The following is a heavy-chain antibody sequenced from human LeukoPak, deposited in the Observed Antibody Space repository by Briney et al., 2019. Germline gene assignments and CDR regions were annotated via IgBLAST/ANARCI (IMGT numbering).Heavy chain of an antibody. D-gene: IGHD2-21*02. CDR1: GFTFSSYA. Sequence: GGSLRLSCAASGFTFSSYAMSWLRHAPGKALECLSALCGSGVSTYYADSVKGRCTISRDNSKNTLYLQMNGLRAEDTGVYYCAQGTHIVVVTADAFDLRGQGTMVTVSS. V-gene: IGHV3-23*01. CDR3: AQGTHIVVVTADAFDL. J-gene: IGHJ3*01. CDR2: LCGSGVST.